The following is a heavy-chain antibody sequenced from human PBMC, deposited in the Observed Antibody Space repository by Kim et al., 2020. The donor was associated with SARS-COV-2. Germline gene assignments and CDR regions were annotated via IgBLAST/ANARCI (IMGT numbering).Heavy chain of an antibody. CDR1: GGTFSSYT. CDR2: IIPILGIA. D-gene: IGHD2-15*01. CDR3: AKDDCSGGSCYRGWFDP. J-gene: IGHJ5*02. Sequence: SVKVSCKASGGTFSSYTISWVRQAPGQGLEWMGRIIPILGIANYAQKFQGRVTITADKSTSTAYMELSSLRSEDTAVYYCAKDDCSGGSCYRGWFDPWGQGTLVTVSS. V-gene: IGHV1-69*04.